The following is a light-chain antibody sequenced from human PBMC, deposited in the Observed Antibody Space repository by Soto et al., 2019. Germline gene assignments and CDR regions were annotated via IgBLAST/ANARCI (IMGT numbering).Light chain of an antibody. Sequence: EIVLTQSPATLALSPGVRATLSCRASQSVTSYLAWYQQRPGQAPRLLIYDASRSATGIPARFSGSGSGADFTLTISSLEPEDFAVYYCQQRSNWPITFGQGTRLEIK. CDR2: DAS. V-gene: IGKV3-11*01. J-gene: IGKJ5*01. CDR3: QQRSNWPIT. CDR1: QSVTSY.